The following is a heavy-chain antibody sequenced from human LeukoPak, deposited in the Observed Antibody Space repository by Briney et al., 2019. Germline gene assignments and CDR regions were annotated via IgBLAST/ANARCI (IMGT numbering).Heavy chain of an antibody. D-gene: IGHD6-13*01. J-gene: IGHJ6*03. CDR3: AKATDGYSSSWYGPYYYYYMDV. V-gene: IGHV3-23*01. CDR2: ISGSGGST. CDR1: GFTFSSYG. Sequence: GGSLRLSCAASGFTFSSYGMSWVRQAPGKGLEWVSGISGSGGSTYYADSVKGRFTISRDNSKNTLYLQMNSLRAEDTAVYYCAKATDGYSSSWYGPYYYYYMDVWGKGTTVTVSS.